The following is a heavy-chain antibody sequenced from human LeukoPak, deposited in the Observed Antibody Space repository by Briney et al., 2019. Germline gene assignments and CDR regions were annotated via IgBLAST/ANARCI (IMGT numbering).Heavy chain of an antibody. D-gene: IGHD2-2*01. J-gene: IGHJ5*02. Sequence: ASVKVSCKASGYTFTGYYMHWVRQAPGQGLEWMGWIIPIFGTANYAQKFQGRVTITADESTSTAYMELSSLRSEDTAVYYCARGVTGRYCSSTSCHWRAWFDPWGQGTLVTVSS. CDR2: IIPIFGTA. CDR3: ARGVTGRYCSSTSCHWRAWFDP. V-gene: IGHV1-69*13. CDR1: GYTFTGYY.